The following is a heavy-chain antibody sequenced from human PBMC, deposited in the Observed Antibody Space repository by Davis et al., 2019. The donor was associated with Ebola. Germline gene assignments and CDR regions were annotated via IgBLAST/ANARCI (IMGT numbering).Heavy chain of an antibody. J-gene: IGHJ5*02. V-gene: IGHV4-61*01. CDR1: GGSVSSGSYY. Sequence: SETLSLTCTVSGGSVSSGSYYWSWIRQPPGKGLEWIGYIYYSGSTNYNPSLKSRVTISVDTSKNQFSLKLSSVTAADTAVYYCARVNYDFWSGYANWFDPWGQGTLVTVSS. CDR3: ARVNYDFWSGYANWFDP. CDR2: IYYSGST. D-gene: IGHD3-3*01.